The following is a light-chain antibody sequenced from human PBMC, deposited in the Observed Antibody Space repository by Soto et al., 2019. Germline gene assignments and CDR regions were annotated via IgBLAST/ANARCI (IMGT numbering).Light chain of an antibody. J-gene: IGKJ4*01. CDR1: QSFSSSY. Sequence: EIVLTQSPGTLSLSPGERATLSCRASQSFSSSYLAWYQQTPGQAPRLLIYGASTRATGIPARFSGSGSGTEFTLTISSLQSEDFAVYYCQQYNNWPVTFGGGTKVDIK. CDR2: GAS. CDR3: QQYNNWPVT. V-gene: IGKV3-15*01.